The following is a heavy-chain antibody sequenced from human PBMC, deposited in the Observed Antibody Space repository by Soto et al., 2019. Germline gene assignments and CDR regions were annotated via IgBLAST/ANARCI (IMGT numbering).Heavy chain of an antibody. V-gene: IGHV4-34*01. Sequence: KPSETLSLTCAVYGGSFSGYYWSWIRQPPGKGLEWIGEINHSGSTNYNPSLKSRVTISVDTSKNQFSLKLSSVTAADTAVYYCARGKYPAVRARGHPTSYGMDVWGQGTTVTVSS. D-gene: IGHD3-10*01. CDR2: INHSGST. CDR3: ARGKYPAVRARGHPTSYGMDV. CDR1: GGSFSGYY. J-gene: IGHJ6*02.